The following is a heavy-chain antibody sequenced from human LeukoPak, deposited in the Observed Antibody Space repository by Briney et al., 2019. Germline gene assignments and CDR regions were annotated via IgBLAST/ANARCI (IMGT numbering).Heavy chain of an antibody. CDR2: IIPIFGTA. V-gene: IGHV1-69*05. Sequence: SVKVSCKASGGTFSSYAISWVRQAPGQGLEWMGRIIPIFGTANYAQKFQGRVTITTDESTSTAYMELSSLRSEDTAVYYCGARHYYYMDVWGKRTTVTVSS. CDR3: GARHYYYMDV. J-gene: IGHJ6*03. CDR1: GGTFSSYA.